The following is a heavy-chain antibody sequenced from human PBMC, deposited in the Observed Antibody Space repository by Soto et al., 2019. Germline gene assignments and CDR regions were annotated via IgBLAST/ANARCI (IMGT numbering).Heavy chain of an antibody. Sequence: QVQLVQSGAEVKKPGSSVKVSCKASGVTFSVYSISWVRQAPEQGLEWMGRLYPTLGITQYAQKFQGRVTITADHSTTTADMELSTRTSEDKAVYYCAREETRGSDYWGQGTLVTVSS. D-gene: IGHD3-16*01. CDR3: AREETRGSDY. CDR2: LYPTLGIT. V-gene: IGHV1-69*08. CDR1: GVTFSVYS. J-gene: IGHJ4*02.